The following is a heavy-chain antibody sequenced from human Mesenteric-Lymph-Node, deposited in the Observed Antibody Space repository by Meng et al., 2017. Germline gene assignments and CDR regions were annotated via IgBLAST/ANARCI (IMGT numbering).Heavy chain of an antibody. CDR1: GGSISSGDYY. V-gene: IGHV4-30-4*01. D-gene: IGHD5-24*01. Sequence: QVQLQDSGPGLVKPSQTLPLTCTVSGGSISSGDYYWSWIRQPPGKGLEWIGYIYYSGSTYYNPSLKSRVTISVDTSKNQFSLKLSSVTAADTAVYYCARGPSRWLQFSFDYWGQGTLVTVSS. CDR2: IYYSGST. J-gene: IGHJ4*02. CDR3: ARGPSRWLQFSFDY.